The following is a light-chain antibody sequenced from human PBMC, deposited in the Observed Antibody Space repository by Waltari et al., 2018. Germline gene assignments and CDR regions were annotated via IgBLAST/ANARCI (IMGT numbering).Light chain of an antibody. J-gene: IGKJ2*01. CDR3: QQSYSTYT. V-gene: IGKV1-39*01. CDR1: QNIVRH. CDR2: GAS. Sequence: DVQMTQSPSSLSASVGDRVTITCRASQNIVRHFNWYQQKPGKAPNLLIYGASRLQSGVPSRFSGSGAETDFTLTISSLQPEDFATYYCQQSYSTYTFGQGTKLEIK.